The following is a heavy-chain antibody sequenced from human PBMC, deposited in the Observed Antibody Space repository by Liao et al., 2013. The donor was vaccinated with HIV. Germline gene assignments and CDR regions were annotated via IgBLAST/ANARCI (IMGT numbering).Heavy chain of an antibody. CDR1: GGSISSNSHY. CDR2: IYYSGNT. V-gene: IGHV4-39*07. J-gene: IGHJ3*02. CDR3: ARASIPKNAFVY. Sequence: QVQLQESGPGLVKPSETLSLTCIVSGGSISSNSHYWGWIRQSPGKGLEWIGSIYYSGNTYYKSSLKSRLTMSVDTSKNEFSLKLSSVTAADTAVYHCARASIPKNAFVYLGPKGRMVSVSS.